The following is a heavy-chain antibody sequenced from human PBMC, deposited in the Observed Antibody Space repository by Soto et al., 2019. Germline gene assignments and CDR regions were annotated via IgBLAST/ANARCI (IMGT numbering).Heavy chain of an antibody. CDR3: ASDGHRGWANAAFDI. J-gene: IGHJ3*02. CDR2: INPSGGST. Sequence: ASVKVSCKASGYTFTSYYMHWVRQAPGQGLEWMGIINPSGGSTSYAQKFQGRVTMTRDTSTSTVYMELSSLRSEDTAVYYCASDGHRGWANAAFDIWGQGTIVTVSS. D-gene: IGHD6-19*01. V-gene: IGHV1-46*01. CDR1: GYTFTSYY.